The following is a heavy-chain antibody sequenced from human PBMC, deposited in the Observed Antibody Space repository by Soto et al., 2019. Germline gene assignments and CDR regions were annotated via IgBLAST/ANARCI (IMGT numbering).Heavy chain of an antibody. Sequence: GGSLRLSCAASGFTFSSYSMNWVRQAPGKGLEWVSAISGSGGSTYYADSVKGRFTISRDNSKNTLYLQMNSLRAEDTAVYYCAKIYCSSTSCYEAYYYYYMDVWGKGTTVTVSS. CDR3: AKIYCSSTSCYEAYYYYYMDV. CDR1: GFTFSSYS. J-gene: IGHJ6*03. D-gene: IGHD2-2*01. V-gene: IGHV3-23*01. CDR2: ISGSGGST.